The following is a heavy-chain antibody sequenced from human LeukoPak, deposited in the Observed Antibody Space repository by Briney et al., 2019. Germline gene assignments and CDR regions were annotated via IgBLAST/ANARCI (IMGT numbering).Heavy chain of an antibody. CDR2: INPNSGGT. J-gene: IGHJ5*02. V-gene: IGHV1-2*02. D-gene: IGHD2-2*01. Sequence: ASVKVSCKASGYTFTGYYIHWVRQAPGQGLEWMGWINPNSGGTNYAQKFQGRVTMTRDTSISTAYMELSRLRSDDTAVYYCARSLGSTSRGRFDPWGQGTLVTVSS. CDR3: ARSLGSTSRGRFDP. CDR1: GYTFTGYY.